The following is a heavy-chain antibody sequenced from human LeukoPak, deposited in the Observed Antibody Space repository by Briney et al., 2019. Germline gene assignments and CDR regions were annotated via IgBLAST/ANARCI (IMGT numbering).Heavy chain of an antibody. V-gene: IGHV3-33*06. CDR3: AKDWEDAIDP. J-gene: IGHJ5*02. CDR2: IWYDGSNK. Sequence: PGGSLRLSCAASGFTFSSYGMHWVRQAPVKGLEWVAVIWYDGSNKYYADSVKGRFTISRDNSKNTLYLQMNSLRAEDTAVYYCAKDWEDAIDPWGQGTLVTVSS. D-gene: IGHD1-26*01. CDR1: GFTFSSYG.